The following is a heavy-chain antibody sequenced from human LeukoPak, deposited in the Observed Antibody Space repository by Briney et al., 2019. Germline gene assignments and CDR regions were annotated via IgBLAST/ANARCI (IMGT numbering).Heavy chain of an antibody. CDR1: GYTFTGYY. CDR3: ARPPLYSSSWYQEEYYFDY. V-gene: IGHV1-69*13. CDR2: IIPIFGTA. D-gene: IGHD6-13*01. J-gene: IGHJ4*02. Sequence: ASVKVSCKASGYTFTGYYMHWVRQAPGQGLEWMGGIIPIFGTANYAQKFQGRVTITADESTSTAYMELSSLRSEDTAVYYCARPPLYSSSWYQEEYYFDYWGQGTLVSVSS.